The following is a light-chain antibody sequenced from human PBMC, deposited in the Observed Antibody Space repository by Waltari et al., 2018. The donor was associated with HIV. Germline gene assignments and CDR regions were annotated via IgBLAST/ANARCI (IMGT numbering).Light chain of an antibody. V-gene: IGKV3-20*01. J-gene: IGKJ1*01. CDR1: QGVSSNY. CDR3: QQYGSSPSWT. CDR2: GAS. Sequence: DIVLTQSPGTLSLSPGERATPSCRASQGVSSNYLAWYQQKPGQALRLLIYGASSRASGIPDRFGGSGSGTDFTLTISRLEPEDFAVYYCQQYGSSPSWTFGQGTKVEIK.